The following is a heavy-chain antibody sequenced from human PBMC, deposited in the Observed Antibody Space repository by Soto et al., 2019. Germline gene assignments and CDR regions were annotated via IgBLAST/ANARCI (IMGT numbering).Heavy chain of an antibody. CDR2: IYYRGNT. J-gene: IGHJ4*02. Sequence: KTSETLSLTCTVSGDSIARGAYYWTWIRQHPGQGLEWLGYIYYRGNTYYNPSLESRVSISLDTSENQFSLKLTSVTAADTAVYYCARSGYGSTDFDHWGQGTRVTVSS. CDR3: ARSGYGSTDFDH. D-gene: IGHD6-13*01. V-gene: IGHV4-31*03. CDR1: GDSIARGAYY.